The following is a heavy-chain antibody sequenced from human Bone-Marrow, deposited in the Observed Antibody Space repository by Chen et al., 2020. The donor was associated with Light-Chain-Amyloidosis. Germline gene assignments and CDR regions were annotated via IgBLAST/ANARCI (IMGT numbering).Heavy chain of an antibody. CDR2: IIPIFGTA. J-gene: IGHJ5*02. CDR3: ARHDFWSGSETNWFDP. Sequence: QVQLVQSGAEVKKPGSSVKVSCKASGGTFSSYALSWVRQAPGQGLEWMGGIIPIFGTANYAQKFQGRVTITADESTSTAYMELSSLRSEDTAVYYCARHDFWSGSETNWFDPWGQGTLVTVSS. D-gene: IGHD3-3*01. CDR1: GGTFSSYA. V-gene: IGHV1-69*01.